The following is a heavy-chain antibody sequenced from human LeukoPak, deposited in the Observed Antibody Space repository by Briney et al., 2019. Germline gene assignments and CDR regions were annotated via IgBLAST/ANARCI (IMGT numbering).Heavy chain of an antibody. CDR3: ARGRASGSYYPVY. Sequence: GGSLRLSCAASGFTFSSYSMNWVRQAPGKGLEWVSSISSSSYIYYADSVKGRFTISRDNAKNSLYLQMNSLRAEDTAVYYCARGRASGSYYPVYWGQGTLVTVSS. V-gene: IGHV3-21*01. J-gene: IGHJ4*02. CDR2: ISSSSYI. D-gene: IGHD1-26*01. CDR1: GFTFSSYS.